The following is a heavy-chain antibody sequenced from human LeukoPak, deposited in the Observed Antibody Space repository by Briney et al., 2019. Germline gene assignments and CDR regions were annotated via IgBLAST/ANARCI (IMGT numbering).Heavy chain of an antibody. CDR1: GYSFTSFW. CDR3: ARLEQTIVVVPADTTFDY. V-gene: IGHV5-51*01. CDR2: FYPGDSVT. Sequence: EDSWKISFKGSGYSFTSFWIGWVGQMPGKGLEWMGIFYPGDSVTTYRPSFQGQFTFSADHSSSTAFLQWSSLKPSEPAIYYCARLEQTIVVVPADTTFDYWGQGTLVTVS. D-gene: IGHD2-2*01. J-gene: IGHJ4*02.